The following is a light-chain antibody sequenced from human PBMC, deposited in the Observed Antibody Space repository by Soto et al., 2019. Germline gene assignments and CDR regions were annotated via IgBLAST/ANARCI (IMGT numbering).Light chain of an antibody. CDR1: SSDIGAYNY. J-gene: IGLJ1*01. Sequence: QSALTQPASVSGTPGQSITISCTGTSSDIGAYNYVSWFQQHPDKAPKLMIYEVTNRPSGVSNRFSGSKSGNAASLTISGLQAEDEAYYFCFSFTTSHPHIFGTGTKVTVL. CDR2: EVT. CDR3: FSFTTSHPHI. V-gene: IGLV2-14*01.